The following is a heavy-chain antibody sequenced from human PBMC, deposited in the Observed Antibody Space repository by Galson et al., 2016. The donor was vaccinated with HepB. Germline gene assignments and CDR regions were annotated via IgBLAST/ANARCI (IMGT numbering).Heavy chain of an antibody. J-gene: IGHJ4*02. CDR2: IWYDGSQK. V-gene: IGHV3-33*06. CDR3: AKDRNDWSFDY. Sequence: RLSCAASGLTFSSHGFHWVRQGPGKGLEWVAIIWYDGSQKYYADSVKGRFTISRDNSKNTLYLQMNSLRVEDTAVYYCAKDRNDWSFDYWGQGALVTVSS. CDR1: GLTFSSHG. D-gene: IGHD3-9*01.